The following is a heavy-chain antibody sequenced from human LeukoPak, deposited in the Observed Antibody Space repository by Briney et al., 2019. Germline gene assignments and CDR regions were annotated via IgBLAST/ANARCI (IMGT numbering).Heavy chain of an antibody. CDR1: GGTFSSYE. J-gene: IGHJ3*02. CDR2: IIPMFDTA. CDR3: AKERGTTGTPHADALDI. V-gene: IGHV1-69*13. D-gene: IGHD1-1*01. Sequence: ASVKVSCKASGGTFSSYEISWVRQAPGQGLGWMGGIIPMFDTANYAQKFQDRVTITADESTSTAYMELSSLRSEDTAVYYCAKERGTTGTPHADALDIWGQGTMVTVSS.